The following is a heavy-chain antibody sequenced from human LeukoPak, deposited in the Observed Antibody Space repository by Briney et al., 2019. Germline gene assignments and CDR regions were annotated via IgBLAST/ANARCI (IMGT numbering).Heavy chain of an antibody. D-gene: IGHD6-13*01. V-gene: IGHV4-59*01. CDR1: GGSLSNYY. J-gene: IGHJ5*02. CDR3: ARGGVGAAGMGWWFDP. CDR2: IYYSGST. Sequence: SETLSLTCTVSGGSLSNYYWSWIRQPPGKGLEWIGYIYYSGSTNYNPSLKSRVTISVDTSKNQFSLKLSSVTAADTAVYYCARGGVGAAGMGWWFDPWGQGTLVTVSS.